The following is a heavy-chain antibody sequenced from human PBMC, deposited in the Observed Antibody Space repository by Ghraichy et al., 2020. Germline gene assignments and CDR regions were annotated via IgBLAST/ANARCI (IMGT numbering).Heavy chain of an antibody. CDR1: GGSFSGYY. CDR3: ARAPKILWFGELGGAGYDY. J-gene: IGHJ4*02. V-gene: IGHV4-34*01. Sequence: SETLSLTCAVYGGSFSGYYWSWIRQPPGKGLEWIGEINHSGSTNYNPSLKSRVTISVDTSKNQFSLKLSSVTAADTAVYYCARAPKILWFGELGGAGYDYWGQGTLVTVSS. CDR2: INHSGST. D-gene: IGHD3-10*01.